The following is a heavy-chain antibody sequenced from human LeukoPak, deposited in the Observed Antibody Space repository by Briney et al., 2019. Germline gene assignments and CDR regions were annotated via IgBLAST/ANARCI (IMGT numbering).Heavy chain of an antibody. J-gene: IGHJ4*02. Sequence: ASVKVSCKASGYTFTVNGISWMRQAPGQGLEWLGWISANSGDTNYAEQFQGRLTLATDTSTSTAYMELRSLRDDDAAVYYCARDRWYAFDYWGQGTLVTVSS. CDR1: GYTFTVNG. CDR2: ISANSGDT. CDR3: ARDRWYAFDY. D-gene: IGHD6-13*01. V-gene: IGHV1-18*01.